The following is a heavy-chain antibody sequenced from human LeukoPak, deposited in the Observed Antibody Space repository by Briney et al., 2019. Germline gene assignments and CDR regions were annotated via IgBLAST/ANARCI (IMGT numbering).Heavy chain of an antibody. CDR2: IYPVDSDT. V-gene: IGHV5-51*01. J-gene: IGHJ4*02. D-gene: IGHD3-16*02. Sequence: GESLKISCKGSGYSFTSYWIGWVRQMPGKGLEWMGIIYPVDSDTRYSPSFQGQVTISADKSISTAYLQWSSLKASDTAMYYCARQGSSDYDYVWGSYRPRPLGPVLNWGQGTLVTVSS. CDR3: ARQGSSDYDYVWGSYRPRPLGPVLN. CDR1: GYSFTSYW.